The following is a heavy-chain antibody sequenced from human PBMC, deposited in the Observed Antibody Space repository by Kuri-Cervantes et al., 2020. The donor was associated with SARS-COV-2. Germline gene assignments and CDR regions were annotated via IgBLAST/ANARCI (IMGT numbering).Heavy chain of an antibody. D-gene: IGHD1-26*01. V-gene: IGHV1-46*01. Sequence: ASVKVSCKVSGYTFINYYMHWVRQAPGQGLEWMGMINPADGDTNYAQKFQARVAMTTDTSTNTVFMELRSLRSDDTAVYYCARSYYGRYSDGFDIWGQGTLVTVSS. CDR2: INPADGDT. CDR3: ARSYYGRYSDGFDI. CDR1: GYTFINYY. J-gene: IGHJ3*02.